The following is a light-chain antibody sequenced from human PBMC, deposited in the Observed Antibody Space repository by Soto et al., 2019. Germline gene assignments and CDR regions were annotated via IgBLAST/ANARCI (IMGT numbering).Light chain of an antibody. CDR2: SSN. V-gene: IGLV1-44*01. CDR1: TSNIGSNG. Sequence: QPALTHPPSGSRTPGQSVTISRSGSTSNIGSNGVNWYRQLPGTAPKLLIYSSNERPSGVPDRFSGSKSGTSASLAISGLQSEDEADYYCAAWDDRLNGYVFGTGTKVTV. J-gene: IGLJ1*01. CDR3: AAWDDRLNGYV.